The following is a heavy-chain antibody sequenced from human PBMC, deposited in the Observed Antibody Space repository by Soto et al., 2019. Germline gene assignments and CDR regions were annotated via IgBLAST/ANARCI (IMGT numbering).Heavy chain of an antibody. D-gene: IGHD1-26*01. CDR3: ARDTGSGSSFYFDY. J-gene: IGHJ4*02. Sequence: GGSLRLSCAASGFTFSSYWMSWVRQAPGKGLEWVATIKQDGSEKYYVDSVKGRFTISRDNAKNSLYLQMNSLRAEDTAVYYCARDTGSGSSFYFDYWGQGTLVTVSS. V-gene: IGHV3-7*01. CDR1: GFTFSSYW. CDR2: IKQDGSEK.